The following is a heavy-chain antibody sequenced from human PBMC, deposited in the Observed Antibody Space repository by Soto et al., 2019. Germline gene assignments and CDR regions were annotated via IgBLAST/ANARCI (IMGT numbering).Heavy chain of an antibody. CDR3: ARVWIQLWAAVFDY. J-gene: IGHJ4*02. D-gene: IGHD5-18*01. CDR2: INHSGST. V-gene: IGHV4-34*01. Sequence: QVQLQQWGAGLLKPSETLSLTCAVYGGSFSGYYWSWIRQPPGKGLEWIGEINHSGSTNYNPSLKPRVTIPVDPPKNQSSLKLSSVTAAATAVYYCARVWIQLWAAVFDYWGQGTLVTVSS. CDR1: GGSFSGYY.